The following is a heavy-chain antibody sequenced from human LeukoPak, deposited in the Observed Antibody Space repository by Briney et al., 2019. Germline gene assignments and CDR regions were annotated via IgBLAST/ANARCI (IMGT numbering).Heavy chain of an antibody. CDR2: ISGSGGST. J-gene: IGHJ4*02. Sequence: GGSLRLSCAASRFTFSSYAMSWVRQAPGKGLEWVSAISGSGGSTCYADSVKGRFTISRDNSKNTLYLQMNSLRAEDTAVYYCAKDPENYYDSSGYHYWGQGTLVNVSS. D-gene: IGHD3-22*01. CDR1: RFTFSSYA. CDR3: AKDPENYYDSSGYHY. V-gene: IGHV3-23*01.